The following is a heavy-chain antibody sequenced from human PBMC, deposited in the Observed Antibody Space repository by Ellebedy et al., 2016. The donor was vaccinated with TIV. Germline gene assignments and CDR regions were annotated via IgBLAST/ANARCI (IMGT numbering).Heavy chain of an antibody. CDR2: INPNSGGT. Sequence: ASVKVSCXASGYTFTGYYMHWVRQAPGQGLEWMGWINPNSGGTNYAQKFQGWVTMTRDTSISTAYMELSRLRSDDTAVYYCARVHSSGWHYFDYWGQGTLVTVSS. CDR3: ARVHSSGWHYFDY. J-gene: IGHJ4*02. V-gene: IGHV1-2*04. CDR1: GYTFTGYY. D-gene: IGHD6-19*01.